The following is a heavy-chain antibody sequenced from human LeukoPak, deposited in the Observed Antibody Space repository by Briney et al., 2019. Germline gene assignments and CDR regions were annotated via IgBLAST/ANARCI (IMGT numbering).Heavy chain of an antibody. Sequence: GGSLRLSCAASGFTFDDYAMHWVRQAPGKGLEWVSGISWNSGSIGYADSVKGRFTISRDNAKNSLYLQMNSLRAEDMALYYCAKALYYDFWSGLPDYWGQGTLVTVSS. J-gene: IGHJ4*02. CDR1: GFTFDDYA. V-gene: IGHV3-9*03. CDR3: AKALYYDFWSGLPDY. CDR2: ISWNSGSI. D-gene: IGHD3-3*01.